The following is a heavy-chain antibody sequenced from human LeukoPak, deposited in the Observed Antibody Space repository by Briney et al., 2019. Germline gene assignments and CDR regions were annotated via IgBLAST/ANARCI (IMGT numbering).Heavy chain of an antibody. Sequence: GGSLRLSCAASGFTFSSYGMSWVRQAPEKGLEWVSYISSSSTTIYDADSVKGRFTISRDNAKSSLYLQMNSLRGEDTAVYYCALFHYYDSSGYSYDAFDIWGQGTMVTVSS. CDR2: ISSSSTTI. D-gene: IGHD3-22*01. CDR3: ALFHYYDSSGYSYDAFDI. V-gene: IGHV3-48*01. CDR1: GFTFSSYG. J-gene: IGHJ3*02.